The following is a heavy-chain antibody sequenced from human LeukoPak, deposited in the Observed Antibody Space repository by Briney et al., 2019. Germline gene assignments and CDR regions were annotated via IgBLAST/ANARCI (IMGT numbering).Heavy chain of an antibody. CDR3: ATDRPRHYYDSSGYQVHAFDI. CDR2: FDPEDGET. J-gene: IGHJ3*02. V-gene: IGHV1-24*01. Sequence: GASVKVSCKVSGYTLTELSMHWVRQAPGKGLGWMGGFDPEDGETIYAQKFQGRVTMTEDTSTDTAYMELSSLRSEDTAVYYCATDRPRHYYDSSGYQVHAFDIWGQGTMVTVSS. D-gene: IGHD3-22*01. CDR1: GYTLTELS.